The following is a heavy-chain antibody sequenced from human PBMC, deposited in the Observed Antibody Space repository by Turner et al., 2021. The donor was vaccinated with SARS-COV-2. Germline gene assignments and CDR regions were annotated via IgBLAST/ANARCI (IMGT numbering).Heavy chain of an antibody. V-gene: IGHV3-23*01. CDR1: GFTFNTYA. D-gene: IGHD7-27*01. CDR3: VRDRPRPGDRDALDI. J-gene: IGHJ3*02. Sequence: EVQVLESGGGLARPGGCLRLSCAASGFTFNTYAMSWVRQAPGKWLVWVAVVSGLGDARFYADSVRGRFTISRDNTKNRVYLQMNSLRPDDTALYYCVRDRPRPGDRDALDIWGQGTMVTVSS. CDR2: VSGLGDAR.